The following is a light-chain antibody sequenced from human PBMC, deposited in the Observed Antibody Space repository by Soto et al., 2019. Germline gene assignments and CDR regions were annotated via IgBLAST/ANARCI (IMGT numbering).Light chain of an antibody. Sequence: DIQMTQSPSTLSASVGDRVTITCRASQSISSWLAWYQQKPGKAPKLLIYKASSLESGVPSRFSGSGSGTEFTLTIRSLQPDDFATYYCQQYNSLWTF. CDR1: QSISSW. CDR3: QQYNSLWT. CDR2: KAS. V-gene: IGKV1-5*03. J-gene: IGKJ1*01.